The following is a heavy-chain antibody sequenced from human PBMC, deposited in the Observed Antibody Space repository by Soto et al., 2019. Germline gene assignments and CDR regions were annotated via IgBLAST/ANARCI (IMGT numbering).Heavy chain of an antibody. D-gene: IGHD1-1*01. CDR1: GFTFSNYL. V-gene: IGHV3-74*01. CDR3: TRQYSYDWHARGHFDY. J-gene: IGHJ4*02. CDR2: IHRDGSST. Sequence: EVQLVESGGGLVQPGGSLRLSCAASGFTFSNYLMHWVRQAPGKGLVWVSRIHRDGSSTNYADSVKGRFTISRDNAKNKLYLQMNSLRAEDTAVYYCTRQYSYDWHARGHFDYWGQGTLVTVSS.